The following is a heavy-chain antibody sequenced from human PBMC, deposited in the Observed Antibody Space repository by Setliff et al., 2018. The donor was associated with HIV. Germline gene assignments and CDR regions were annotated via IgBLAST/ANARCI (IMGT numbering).Heavy chain of an antibody. V-gene: IGHV3-11*04. D-gene: IGHD6-13*01. CDR1: GFTLEDHY. Sequence: GSLRLSCEASGFTLEDHYMSWIRQAPGKGLEWVVYIGGSGRTIYYADSVKGRFTVSRDNAKKSLSLQMNSLRLEDTAVYYCARAGAAADEGDYYYYGLDVWGQGTTVTVSS. CDR3: ARAGAAADEGDYYYYGLDV. J-gene: IGHJ6*02. CDR2: IGGSGRTI.